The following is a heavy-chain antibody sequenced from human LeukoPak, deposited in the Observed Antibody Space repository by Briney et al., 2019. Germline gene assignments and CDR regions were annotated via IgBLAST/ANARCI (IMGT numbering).Heavy chain of an antibody. V-gene: IGHV1-18*01. J-gene: IGHJ4*02. Sequence: VASVKVSCKASGYTFTSYGISWVRQAPGQGLEWMGWISAYNGNTNYAQKLQGRVTMTTDTSTSTAYMELRSLRSDDTAVYYCARAGMSITMIVVFDYWGQGTLVTVSS. CDR1: GYTFTSYG. D-gene: IGHD3-22*01. CDR2: ISAYNGNT. CDR3: ARAGMSITMIVVFDY.